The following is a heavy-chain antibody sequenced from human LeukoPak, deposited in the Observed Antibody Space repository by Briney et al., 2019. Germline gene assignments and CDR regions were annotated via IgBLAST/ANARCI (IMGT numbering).Heavy chain of an antibody. V-gene: IGHV4-59*01. D-gene: IGHD6-6*01. CDR1: GGSISSYY. J-gene: IGHJ4*02. CDR3: ARSGRPTYYFDY. CDR2: IYYSGST. Sequence: SETLSLTCTVSGGSISSYYWSWIRQPPGKGLEWIGYIYYSGSTNYNPSLKSRVTISVDTSKNQFSLKLSSVTAADTAVYYCARSGRPTYYFDYWGQGTLVTVSS.